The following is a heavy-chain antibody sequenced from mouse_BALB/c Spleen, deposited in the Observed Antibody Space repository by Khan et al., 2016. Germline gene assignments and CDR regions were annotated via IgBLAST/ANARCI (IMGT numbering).Heavy chain of an antibody. CDR2: IRYSGST. CDR3: ARYDYDEVYYAMDY. J-gene: IGHJ4*01. Sequence: EVQLQESGPDLVKPSQSLSLTCTVSGYSISSGYRWHWIRQFPGNIQEWMGCIRYSGSTNYNPSLKSRIFITRDTSKNKFFLQLNSVTSEDTATYYCARYDYDEVYYAMDYWGQGTSVTVSS. D-gene: IGHD2-4*01. V-gene: IGHV3-1*02. CDR1: GYSISSGYR.